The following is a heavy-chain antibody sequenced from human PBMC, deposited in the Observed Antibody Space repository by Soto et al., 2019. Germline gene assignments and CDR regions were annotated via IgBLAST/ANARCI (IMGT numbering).Heavy chain of an antibody. V-gene: IGHV4-34*01. CDR1: GGSFSGYY. D-gene: IGHD3-22*01. CDR3: ARDLGRDGTMIVVVHYPDAFDI. CDR2: INHSGST. Sequence: SETLSLTCAVYGGSFSGYYWSWIRQPPGKGLEWIGEINHSGSTNYNPSLKSRVTISVDTSKNQFSLKLSSVTAADTAVYYCARDLGRDGTMIVVVHYPDAFDIWGQGTMVT. J-gene: IGHJ3*02.